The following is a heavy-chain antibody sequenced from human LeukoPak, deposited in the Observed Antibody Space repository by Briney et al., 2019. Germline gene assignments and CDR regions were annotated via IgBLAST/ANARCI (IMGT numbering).Heavy chain of an antibody. D-gene: IGHD1-1*01. Sequence: SQTLSLTCAISGDSLSSNSAAWNWLRQSPSRGLEWLGRTYFRSKWYNDYAVSVKSLIIINADTSKNHFSLQLNSVTPEDTAVYFCARNGIGTTYDAFGIWGQGTMVTVSS. CDR1: GDSLSSNSAA. CDR2: TYFRSKWYN. V-gene: IGHV6-1*01. CDR3: ARNGIGTTYDAFGI. J-gene: IGHJ3*02.